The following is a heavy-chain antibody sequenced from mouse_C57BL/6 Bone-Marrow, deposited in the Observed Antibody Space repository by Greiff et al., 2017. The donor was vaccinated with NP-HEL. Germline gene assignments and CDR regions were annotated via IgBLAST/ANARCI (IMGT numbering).Heavy chain of an antibody. D-gene: IGHD2-5*01. CDR3: ARETYYSNLYAMDY. Sequence: VKLQQPGAELVKPGASVKLSCKASGYTFTSYWMHWVKQRPGRGLEWIGRIDPNSGGTKYNEKFKSKATLTVDKPSSTAYMQLSSLTSEDSAVYYCARETYYSNLYAMDYWGQGTSVTVSS. CDR1: GYTFTSYW. V-gene: IGHV1-72*01. CDR2: IDPNSGGT. J-gene: IGHJ4*01.